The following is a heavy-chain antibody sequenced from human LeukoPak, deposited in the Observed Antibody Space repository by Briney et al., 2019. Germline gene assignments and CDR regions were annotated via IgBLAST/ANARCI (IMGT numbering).Heavy chain of an antibody. J-gene: IGHJ4*02. CDR1: GFTFSSSW. D-gene: IGHD2-8*01. V-gene: IGHV3-7*01. Sequence: GGSLRLSCAASGFTFSSSWMSWVRQAPGKGLEWVANIKEDGSEKYYVDSVKGRFTISRDNAKNSLYLQMNSLRAEDTAVYYCARDMVYAPDYWGQGTLVTVSS. CDR3: ARDMVYAPDY. CDR2: IKEDGSEK.